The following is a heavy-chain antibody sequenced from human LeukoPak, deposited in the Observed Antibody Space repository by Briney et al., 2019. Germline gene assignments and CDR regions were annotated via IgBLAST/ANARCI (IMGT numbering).Heavy chain of an antibody. V-gene: IGHV4-34*01. CDR3: ARYSNILTGLDY. CDR1: GFSFSIYA. J-gene: IGHJ4*02. CDR2: INHSGST. Sequence: LSCTASGFSFSIYAMSWVRQAPGKGLEWIGEINHSGSTNYNPSLKSRVTISVDTSKNQFSLKLSSVTAADTAVYYCARYSNILTGLDYWGQGTLVTVSS. D-gene: IGHD3-9*01.